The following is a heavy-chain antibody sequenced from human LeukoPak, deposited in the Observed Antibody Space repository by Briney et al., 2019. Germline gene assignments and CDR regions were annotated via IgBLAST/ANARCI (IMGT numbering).Heavy chain of an antibody. CDR2: IYYSGST. CDR1: GGSISSSSYY. D-gene: IGHD6-19*01. CDR3: AREKKQWLVRSGFDY. J-gene: IGHJ4*02. Sequence: SETLSLTCTVSGGSISSSSYYWGWIRQPPGKGLEWIGSIYYSGSTYYNPSPKSRVTISVDTSKNQFSLKLSSVTAADTAVYYCAREKKQWLVRSGFDYWGQGTLVTVSS. V-gene: IGHV4-39*07.